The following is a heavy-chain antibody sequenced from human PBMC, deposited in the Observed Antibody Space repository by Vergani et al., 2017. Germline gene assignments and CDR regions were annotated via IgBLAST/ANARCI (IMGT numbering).Heavy chain of an antibody. D-gene: IGHD6-13*01. V-gene: IGHV4-38-2*01. CDR1: GYSITSGYY. Sequence: QVQLQESGPGLVKPSETLSLTCAVSGYSITSGYYWGWIRQPPGKGLEWIGTIYHSGNTYYNPSLKSRVIISVDTSNNQFSLQLRSVTAADTAFYYCARQGSSSELADYWGQGTLVTVSS. CDR3: ARQGSSSELADY. CDR2: IYHSGNT. J-gene: IGHJ4*02.